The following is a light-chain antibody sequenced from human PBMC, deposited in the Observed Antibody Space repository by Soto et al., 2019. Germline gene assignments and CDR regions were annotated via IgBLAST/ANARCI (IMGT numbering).Light chain of an antibody. CDR2: DAS. V-gene: IGKV1-33*01. CDR3: QQYDNLPFT. J-gene: IGKJ3*01. Sequence: DIQMTQSPSSLSASVGDRVTITCQASQDISNYLNWYQQKPGQAPKLLIYDASNLETGVPSRFSGSGSGTDFTFTISSLQPEDSETYYCQQYDNLPFTFGPGTKVDIK. CDR1: QDISNY.